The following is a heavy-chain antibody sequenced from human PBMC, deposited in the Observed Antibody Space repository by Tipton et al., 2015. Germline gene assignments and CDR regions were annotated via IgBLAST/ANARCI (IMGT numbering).Heavy chain of an antibody. Sequence: TLSLTCSVSGASISTDAYYWSWVRQHPGKGLEWMAYFSDTGSTYYNPSLKSRVTISVDTSKKQFSLKLSSVTAADTAVYYCASGLFAEYWGQGALVTVSS. J-gene: IGHJ4*02. D-gene: IGHD3-22*01. V-gene: IGHV4-31*03. CDR1: GASISTDAYY. CDR3: ASGLFAEY. CDR2: FSDTGST.